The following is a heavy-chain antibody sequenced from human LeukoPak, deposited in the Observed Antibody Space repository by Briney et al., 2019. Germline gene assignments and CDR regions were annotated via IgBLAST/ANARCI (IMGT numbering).Heavy chain of an antibody. CDR3: AREDRVDSSGYHYYYGMDV. J-gene: IGHJ6*02. D-gene: IGHD3-22*01. V-gene: IGHV3-13*01. Sequence: PGGSLRLSCAASGFTFSSYDMHWVRQATGKGLEWVSAIGTAGDTYYPGSVKGRFTISRENAKNSLYLQMNGLRAGDTAVYYCAREDRVDSSGYHYYYGMDVWGQGTTVTVSS. CDR1: GFTFSSYD. CDR2: IGTAGDT.